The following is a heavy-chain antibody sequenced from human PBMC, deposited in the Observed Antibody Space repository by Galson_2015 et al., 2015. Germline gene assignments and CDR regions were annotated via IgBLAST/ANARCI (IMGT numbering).Heavy chain of an antibody. Sequence: SLRLSCAASGFTFSSYAMSWVRQAPGKGLEWVSAISGSGGSTCYADSVKGRFTISRDNSKNTLYLQMNSLRAEDTAVYYCAKDGYSSGWFPFDYWGQGTLVTVSS. D-gene: IGHD6-19*01. CDR2: ISGSGGST. CDR1: GFTFSSYA. V-gene: IGHV3-23*01. CDR3: AKDGYSSGWFPFDY. J-gene: IGHJ4*02.